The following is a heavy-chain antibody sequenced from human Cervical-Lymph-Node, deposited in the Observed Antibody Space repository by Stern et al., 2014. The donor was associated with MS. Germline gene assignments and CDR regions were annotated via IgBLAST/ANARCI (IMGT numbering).Heavy chain of an antibody. J-gene: IGHJ4*02. Sequence: EVQLEESGGGLVKPGGSLRLSCEASGFTFSSYSMNWVRQAPGTGLEWVSYSTSSSRYIYYADSVNGRFTISRDNAQNTLYLQLNSLRAEDAVVYYCARYRERWLQPSPYFDYWGQGTLVTVSS. V-gene: IGHV3-21*01. CDR3: ARYRERWLQPSPYFDY. CDR1: GFTFSSYS. CDR2: STSSSRYI. D-gene: IGHD5-24*01.